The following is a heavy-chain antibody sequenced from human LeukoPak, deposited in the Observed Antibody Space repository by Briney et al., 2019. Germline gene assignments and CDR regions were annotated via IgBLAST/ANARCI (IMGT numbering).Heavy chain of an antibody. CDR1: GYTFTSYA. V-gene: IGHV1-18*01. J-gene: IGHJ5*02. D-gene: IGHD3-10*01. CDR2: ISAYNGNT. CDR3: ARDPVLLWFGELLTRGFDP. Sequence: ASVKVSCKASGYTFTSYAMNWVRQPPGQGLELMGWISAYNGNTNYAQKLQGRITTTTDTSTSTAYMELRSLRSDDTAVYYGARDPVLLWFGELLTRGFDPWGQGTLVTVSS.